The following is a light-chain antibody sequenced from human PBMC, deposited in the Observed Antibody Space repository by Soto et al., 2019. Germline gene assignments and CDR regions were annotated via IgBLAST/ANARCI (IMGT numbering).Light chain of an antibody. CDR2: AAS. Sequence: DIQMTQSPSSLSASVGDRVTITCRASQSISSYLNWYQQKPGKAPKLLIYAASSLQSEVPSRFSGGASGTDFTLTISSLQHEGFGTYCCRQSYTSALTFGGGTKVEIK. CDR3: RQSYTSALT. V-gene: IGKV1-39*01. J-gene: IGKJ4*01. CDR1: QSISSY.